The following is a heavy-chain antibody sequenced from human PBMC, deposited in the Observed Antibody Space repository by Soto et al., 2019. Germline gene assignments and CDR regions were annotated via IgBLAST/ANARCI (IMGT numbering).Heavy chain of an antibody. CDR1: GFTFSSYA. CDR2: ISGSGGST. J-gene: IGHJ6*03. Sequence: GGSLRLSCAASGFTFSSYAMSWVRQAPGKGLEWVSAISGSGGSTYYADSVKGRFTISRDNSKNTLYLQMNSLRAEDTAVYYCAKDNIGVVPAAIEIYYYMDVLGKGTTVTVSS. D-gene: IGHD2-2*02. V-gene: IGHV3-23*01. CDR3: AKDNIGVVPAAIEIYYYMDV.